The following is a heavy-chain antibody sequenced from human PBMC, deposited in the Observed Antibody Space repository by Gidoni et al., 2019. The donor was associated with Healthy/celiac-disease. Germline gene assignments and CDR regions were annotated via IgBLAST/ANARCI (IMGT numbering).Heavy chain of an antibody. CDR1: GFTFSSYG. CDR2: ISYDGSNK. J-gene: IGHJ4*02. CDR3: AKDRGNYYGSGSLGY. V-gene: IGHV3-30*18. D-gene: IGHD3-10*01. Sequence: QVQLVESGGGVAQPGRSLRLSCAASGFTFSSYGMHWVRQAPGKGLEWVAVISYDGSNKYYADSVKGRFTISRDNSKNTLYLQMNSLRAEDTAVYYCAKDRGNYYGSGSLGYWGQGTLVTVSS.